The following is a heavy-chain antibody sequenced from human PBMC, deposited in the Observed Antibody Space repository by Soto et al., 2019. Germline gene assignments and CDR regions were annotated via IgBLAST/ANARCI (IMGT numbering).Heavy chain of an antibody. V-gene: IGHV4-4*02. CDR1: SGSNSTTYW. CDR2: IDHGGRP. CDR3: ERDSGNGWKDY. D-gene: IGHD3-10*01. J-gene: IGHJ4*02. Sequence: QVQLPQSRPGLVKPSGTMVPPCAISSGSNSTTYWWKWVLQPPGKGLVWIGEIDHGGRPNYNPSLKSRVVMSVDKPENHFSLNLSSGTTADTAVYYCERDSGNGWKDYWGQGTLVTVSS.